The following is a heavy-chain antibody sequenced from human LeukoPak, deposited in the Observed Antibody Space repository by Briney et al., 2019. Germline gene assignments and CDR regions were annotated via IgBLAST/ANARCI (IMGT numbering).Heavy chain of an antibody. V-gene: IGHV4-34*01. CDR1: GFTFSNYA. CDR3: ARGRIAVARTRDYFDY. Sequence: PGGSLRLSCAASGFTFSNYAMSWVRQPPGKGLEWIGEINHSGSTNYNPSLKSRVTISVDTSKNQFSLKLSSVTAADTAVYYCARGRIAVARTRDYFDYWGQGTLVTVSS. J-gene: IGHJ4*02. D-gene: IGHD6-19*01. CDR2: INHSGST.